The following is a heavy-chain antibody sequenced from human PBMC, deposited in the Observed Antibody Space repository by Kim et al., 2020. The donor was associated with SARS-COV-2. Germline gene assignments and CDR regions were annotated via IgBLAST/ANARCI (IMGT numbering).Heavy chain of an antibody. D-gene: IGHD3-3*01. V-gene: IGHV6-1*01. CDR3: AREEMEWGGFAY. J-gene: IGHJ4*02. Sequence: DYAVYVKSRITINPDTSKNQFSLQLNSVTPEDTAVYYCAREEMEWGGFAYWGQGTLVTVSS.